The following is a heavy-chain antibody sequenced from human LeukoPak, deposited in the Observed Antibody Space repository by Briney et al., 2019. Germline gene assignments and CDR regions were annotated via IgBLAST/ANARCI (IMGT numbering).Heavy chain of an antibody. V-gene: IGHV3-48*04. CDR2: ISSSGSTI. Sequence: GGSLRLSCAASGFTSSIYWMNWVRQAPGKGLEWVSYISSSGSTIYYADSVKGRFTISRDNAKNSLYLQMNSLRAEDTAVYYCAELGITMIGGVWGKGTTVTISS. D-gene: IGHD3-10*02. CDR3: AELGITMIGGV. J-gene: IGHJ6*04. CDR1: GFTSSIYW.